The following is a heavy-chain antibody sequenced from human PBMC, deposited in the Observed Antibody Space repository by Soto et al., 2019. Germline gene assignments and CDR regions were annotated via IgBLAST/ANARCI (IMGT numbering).Heavy chain of an antibody. CDR2: ISSSGSTI. CDR1: GFTFSSYS. CDR3: ARDRDGYNWVDY. J-gene: IGHJ4*02. V-gene: IGHV3-48*01. D-gene: IGHD5-12*01. Sequence: GGSLRLSCAASGFTFSSYSMNWVRQAPGKGLEWVSYISSSGSTIYYADSVKGRFTISRDNAKNSLYLQMNSLRGEDTAVYYCARDRDGYNWVDYWGQGTLVTVSS.